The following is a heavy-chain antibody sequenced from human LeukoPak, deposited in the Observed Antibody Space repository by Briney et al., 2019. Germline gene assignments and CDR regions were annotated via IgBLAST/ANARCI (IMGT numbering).Heavy chain of an antibody. V-gene: IGHV3-21*01. Sequence: GGSLRLSCAASGFTFSSYSMNWVRQAPGKGLEWVSSVSSSSSYIYYADSVKGRFTISRDNAKNSLYLQMNSLRAEDTAVYYCARGHYYDFWSGYYSAEYYYYYGMDVWGQGTTVTVSS. J-gene: IGHJ6*02. CDR1: GFTFSSYS. CDR2: VSSSSSYI. CDR3: ARGHYYDFWSGYYSAEYYYYYGMDV. D-gene: IGHD3-3*01.